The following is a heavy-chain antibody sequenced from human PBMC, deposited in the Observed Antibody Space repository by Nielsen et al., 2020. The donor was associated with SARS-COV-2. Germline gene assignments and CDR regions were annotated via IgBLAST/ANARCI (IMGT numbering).Heavy chain of an antibody. Sequence: ASVKVSCKASGYTSTNFHIHWVRQAPGQSLEWMGWIQVGSGNTKYSPKFQGRVTFTSDTSATTAYLELRSLSSDDTAVYYCARGGWDGDYTQYYFDYWGQGTLVTVSS. V-gene: IGHV1-3*01. CDR3: ARGGWDGDYTQYYFDY. J-gene: IGHJ4*02. CDR2: IQVGSGNT. D-gene: IGHD4-17*01. CDR1: GYTSTNFH.